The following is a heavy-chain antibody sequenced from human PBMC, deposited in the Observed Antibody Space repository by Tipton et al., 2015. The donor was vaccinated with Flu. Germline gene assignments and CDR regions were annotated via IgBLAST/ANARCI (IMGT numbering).Heavy chain of an antibody. Sequence: SLRLSCAASGFSVSNNYLSWVRQAPGKGLEWVSVMYSAGNTDYADSVKGRFTISRDNSMNTLYLQMNSLRAEDTAVYYCAVSLSGYHNINHWGQGTVVTVSS. CDR3: AVSLSGYHNINH. CDR2: MYSAGNT. D-gene: IGHD3-22*01. J-gene: IGHJ4*02. V-gene: IGHV3-53*01. CDR1: GFSVSNNY.